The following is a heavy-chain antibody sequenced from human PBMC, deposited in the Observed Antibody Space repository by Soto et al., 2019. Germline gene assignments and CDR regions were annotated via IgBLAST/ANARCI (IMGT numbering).Heavy chain of an antibody. Sequence: GGSLRLSCAASGFTFSSYAMSWVRQAPGKGLEWVSGISGSGGSTYYADSVKGRFTIFRDNSKNTLYLQMNSLRAEDTAVYYCAKALHYDILTAHDAFDIWGQGTLVTVS. V-gene: IGHV3-23*01. CDR3: AKALHYDILTAHDAFDI. CDR2: ISGSGGST. CDR1: GFTFSSYA. J-gene: IGHJ3*02. D-gene: IGHD3-9*01.